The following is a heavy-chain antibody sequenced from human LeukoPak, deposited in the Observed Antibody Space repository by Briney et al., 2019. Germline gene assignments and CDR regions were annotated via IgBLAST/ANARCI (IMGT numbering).Heavy chain of an antibody. J-gene: IGHJ4*02. Sequence: ELGGSLRLSCAASGFTVGSNYMSWVRQAPGKGLEGVSIIYRGGSTNYADSVKGRFTISRDTSKNTLYLQMNSLRAEDTAVYYCARLSANSSAYFFDYWGQGTLVTVSS. CDR1: GFTVGSNY. CDR2: IYRGGST. D-gene: IGHD3-22*01. V-gene: IGHV3-66*04. CDR3: ARLSANSSAYFFDY.